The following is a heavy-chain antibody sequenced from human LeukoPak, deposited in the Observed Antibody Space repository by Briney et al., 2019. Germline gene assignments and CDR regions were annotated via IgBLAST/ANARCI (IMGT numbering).Heavy chain of an antibody. D-gene: IGHD3-22*01. CDR3: AKDLSSAITSALVLDV. CDR1: GFTFSSYW. J-gene: IGHJ6*02. CDR2: INGDGRNI. Sequence: GGSLRLSCVASGFTFSSYWMHWVRQDPRKGLVWVSRINGDGRNINYADSVRGRFTISRDNAKNTLYLQMNSLRPEDTALYYCAKDLSSAITSALVLDVWGQGTTV. V-gene: IGHV3-74*01.